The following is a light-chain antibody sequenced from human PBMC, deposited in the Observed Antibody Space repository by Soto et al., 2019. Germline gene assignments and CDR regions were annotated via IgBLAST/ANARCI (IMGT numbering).Light chain of an antibody. V-gene: IGKV1-27*01. Sequence: DIQMTQSPSSLSASVGDRVTITCRASQGISNYLAWYQQKPGKVPKLLIYAASTLQSGVPSRFRGSGSRTDLTLTIRSLQPEDVATYNCQKYNSAPRTLGPGTKVEIK. J-gene: IGKJ1*01. CDR3: QKYNSAPRT. CDR2: AAS. CDR1: QGISNY.